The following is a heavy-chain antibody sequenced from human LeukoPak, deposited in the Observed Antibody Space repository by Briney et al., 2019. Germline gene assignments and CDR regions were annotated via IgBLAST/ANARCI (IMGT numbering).Heavy chain of an antibody. CDR3: ARGGLSSTSRFIDY. J-gene: IGHJ4*02. CDR2: IIPILGIA. D-gene: IGHD2-2*01. CDR1: GGTFSSYT. Sequence: GASVKVSCKASGGTFSSYTISWVRQAPGQGLEWMGRIIPILGIANYAQKFQGRVTITADKSPSTAYLELSSLRSDATAVYYCARGGLSSTSRFIDYWGQGTLVTVSS. V-gene: IGHV1-69*02.